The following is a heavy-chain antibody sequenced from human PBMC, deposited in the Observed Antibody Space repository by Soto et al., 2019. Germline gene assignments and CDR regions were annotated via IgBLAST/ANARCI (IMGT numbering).Heavy chain of an antibody. CDR2: INAGNGNT. V-gene: IGHV1-3*01. Sequence: ASVKVSCKASGYTFTSYAMHWVRQAPGQRLEWMGWINAGNGNTKYSQKFQGRVTITRDTSASTAYMELSSLRSEDTAVYYCARDWVVAATAKSDYWGQGTLVTISS. D-gene: IGHD2-15*01. CDR1: GYTFTSYA. J-gene: IGHJ4*02. CDR3: ARDWVVAATAKSDY.